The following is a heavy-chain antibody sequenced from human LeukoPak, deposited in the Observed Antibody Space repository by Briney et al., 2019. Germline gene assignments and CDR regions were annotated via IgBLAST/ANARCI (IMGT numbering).Heavy chain of an antibody. V-gene: IGHV4-34*01. CDR1: GGSFSGYY. Sequence: SETLSLTCAVHGGSFSGYYWSWIRQPPGKGLEWIGEINHSGSTNYNPSLKSRVTISVDTSKNQFSLKLSSVTAADTAVYYCARVDDSSSSPLDYWGQGTLVTVSS. CDR2: INHSGST. CDR3: ARVDDSSSSPLDY. D-gene: IGHD6-6*01. J-gene: IGHJ4*02.